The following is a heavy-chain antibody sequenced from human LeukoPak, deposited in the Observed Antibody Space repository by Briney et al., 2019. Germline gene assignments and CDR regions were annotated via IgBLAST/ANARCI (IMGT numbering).Heavy chain of an antibody. CDR1: GGSISGNY. J-gene: IGHJ4*02. V-gene: IGHV4-59*08. CDR2: IYYSGST. CDR3: ARYSRSGDYALDY. D-gene: IGHD4-17*01. Sequence: SETLSLTCTVSGGSISGNYWSWIRQPPGKGLEWIGYIYYSGSTNYNPSLKSRVTMSVDTSKNQFSLKLSSVTAADTAVYYCARYSRSGDYALDYWGQGTLVTVSS.